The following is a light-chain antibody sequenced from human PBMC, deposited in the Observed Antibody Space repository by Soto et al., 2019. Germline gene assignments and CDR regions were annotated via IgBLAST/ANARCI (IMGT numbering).Light chain of an antibody. Sequence: EIVLTQSPATLSLSPGERATLSCRASQSVSSYLAWYQQKPGQAPRLLIYDASNRATGIPARFSGSGSGTDFNITISSLENEDFAACYCQQNSHWPPVFTFGPGTKVDIK. CDR3: QQNSHWPPVFT. CDR1: QSVSSY. J-gene: IGKJ3*01. CDR2: DAS. V-gene: IGKV3-11*01.